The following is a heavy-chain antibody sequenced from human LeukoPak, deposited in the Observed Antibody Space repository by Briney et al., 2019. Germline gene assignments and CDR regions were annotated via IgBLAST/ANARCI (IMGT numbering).Heavy chain of an antibody. D-gene: IGHD3-22*01. CDR1: GYIFTSYY. J-gene: IGHJ4*02. Sequence: ASVKVSCKASGYIFTSYYMYWVRQAPGQGLEWMGIINPSGGSIRYAQKFQGRVTMTRDTSTSTVYMELSSLRSDDTAVYYCARGPGDSSGYYSHFDYWGQGTLVTVSS. CDR3: ARGPGDSSGYYSHFDY. V-gene: IGHV1-46*01. CDR2: INPSGGSI.